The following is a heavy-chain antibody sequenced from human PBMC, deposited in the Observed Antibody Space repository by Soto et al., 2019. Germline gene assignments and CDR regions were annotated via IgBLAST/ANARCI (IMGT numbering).Heavy chain of an antibody. CDR3: ARGSKAFRNGMDV. CDR2: IYYSGST. D-gene: IGHD6-6*01. V-gene: IGHV4-59*01. J-gene: IGHJ6*02. CDR1: GGSISSYY. Sequence: QVQLQESGPGLVKPSETLSLTCTVSGGSISSYYWSWIRQPPGKGLEWIGYIYYSGSTNYNPSLKSRVTISVDTSKNQFSLKLSSVTAADTAVYYCARGSKAFRNGMDVWGQGTTVTVSS.